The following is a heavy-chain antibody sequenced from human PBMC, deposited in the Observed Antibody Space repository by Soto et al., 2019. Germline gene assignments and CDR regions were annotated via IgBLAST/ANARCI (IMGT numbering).Heavy chain of an antibody. Sequence: GGSLRLSCAASGFTFSDYYMSWIRQAPGKGLEWVSYISSSGSTIYYADSVKGRFTISRDNAKNSLYLQMNSLRAEDTAVYYCARDRWEYSSSVVYDYWGQGTLVTVSS. J-gene: IGHJ4*02. CDR1: GFTFSDYY. V-gene: IGHV3-11*01. CDR2: ISSSGSTI. CDR3: ARDRWEYSSSVVYDY. D-gene: IGHD6-6*01.